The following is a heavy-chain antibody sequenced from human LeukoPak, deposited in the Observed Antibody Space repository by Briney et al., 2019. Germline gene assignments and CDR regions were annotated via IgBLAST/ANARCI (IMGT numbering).Heavy chain of an antibody. Sequence: PGRSLRLSCAASGXTFSSYGMHWVRQAPGKGLEWVAVIWYDGSNKYYADSVKGRFTISRDNSKNTLYLQMNSLRAEDTAVYYCAKENGYNYYFDYWGQGTLVTVSS. D-gene: IGHD5-24*01. CDR3: AKENGYNYYFDY. V-gene: IGHV3-33*06. J-gene: IGHJ4*02. CDR2: IWYDGSNK. CDR1: GXTFSSYG.